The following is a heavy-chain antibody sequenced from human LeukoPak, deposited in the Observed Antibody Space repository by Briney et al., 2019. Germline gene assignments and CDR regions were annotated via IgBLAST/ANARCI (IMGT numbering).Heavy chain of an antibody. J-gene: IGHJ4*02. D-gene: IGHD3-22*01. CDR3: ARERYYYDSSGYYYYLDY. Sequence: SVKVSCKASGGTFSSYAISWVRQAPGQGLEWMGRIIPILGIANYAQKFQGRVTITADKSTSTAYMELSSLRSEDTAVYYCARERYYYDSSGYYYYLDYWGQGTLVTVSS. CDR2: IIPILGIA. CDR1: GGTFSSYA. V-gene: IGHV1-69*04.